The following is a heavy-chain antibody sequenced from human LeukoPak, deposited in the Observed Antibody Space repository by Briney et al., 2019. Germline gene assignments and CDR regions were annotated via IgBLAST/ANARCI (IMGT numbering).Heavy chain of an antibody. J-gene: IGHJ4*02. V-gene: IGHV3-23*01. CDR1: GFMFNSYA. CDR2: ISGASGGST. Sequence: GGSLSLSCAASGFMFNSYAMTWVRQAPGKGLEWVSIISGASGGSTYYADSVKGRFTISRDNSKNTLYLQMNSLRAEDTALYYCARGGSSSWYPNFDYWGQGTLVTVSS. CDR3: ARGGSSSWYPNFDY. D-gene: IGHD6-13*01.